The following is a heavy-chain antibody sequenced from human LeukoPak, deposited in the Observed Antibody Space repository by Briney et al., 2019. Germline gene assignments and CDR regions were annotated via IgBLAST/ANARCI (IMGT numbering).Heavy chain of an antibody. CDR1: GFTFSSYG. CDR2: ISYDGSNK. CDR3: AKDLQYCSGGSCYPYRHWYFDL. Sequence: GRSLRLSCAASGFTFSSYGMRWVRQAPGKGLEWVAVISYDGSNKYYADSVKGRFTISRDNSKNTLYLQMNSLRAEDTAVYYCAKDLQYCSGGSCYPYRHWYFDLWGRGTLVTVSS. D-gene: IGHD2-15*01. J-gene: IGHJ2*01. V-gene: IGHV3-30*18.